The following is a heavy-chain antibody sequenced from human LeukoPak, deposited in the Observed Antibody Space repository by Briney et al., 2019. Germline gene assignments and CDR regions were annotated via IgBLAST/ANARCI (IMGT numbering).Heavy chain of an antibody. Sequence: GGSLRLSCAASGFTFDDYAMHWARQAPGKGLEWVSGISWNSGSIGYADSVKGRFTISRDNAKNSLYLQMNSLRAEDTALYYCAKDISPGYSSGWYYFDYWGQGTLVTVSS. D-gene: IGHD6-19*01. CDR3: AKDISPGYSSGWYYFDY. V-gene: IGHV3-9*01. CDR1: GFTFDDYA. CDR2: ISWNSGSI. J-gene: IGHJ4*02.